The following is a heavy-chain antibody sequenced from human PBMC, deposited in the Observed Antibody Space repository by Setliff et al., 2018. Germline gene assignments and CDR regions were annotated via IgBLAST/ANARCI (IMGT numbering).Heavy chain of an antibody. Sequence: SVKVSCKASGGTFSNYGVSWVRQAPGRGLEWMGGTIPLFGTTDYAQKFHGRVTIITDESTSTAYMELSRLTSDDTAVYYCAREGVDTRSSTDYRYYMNVWGQGTTVTVSS. V-gene: IGHV1-69*05. CDR2: TIPLFGTT. CDR1: GGTFSNYG. CDR3: AREGVDTRSSTDYRYYMNV. J-gene: IGHJ6*03. D-gene: IGHD2-15*01.